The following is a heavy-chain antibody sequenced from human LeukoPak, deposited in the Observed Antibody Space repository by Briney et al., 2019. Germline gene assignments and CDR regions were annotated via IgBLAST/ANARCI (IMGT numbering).Heavy chain of an antibody. D-gene: IGHD2-15*01. Sequence: PSETLSLTCTVSGGSLSNYYWTWIRQPPGKGLEWIGYISYSGSANYNPSLKSRVTISVDTSKNQFSLKLSSVTAADTAVYYCARGGRGYCSGGSCYSSFDYWGQGTLVTVSS. CDR2: ISYSGSA. CDR3: ARGGRGYCSGGSCYSSFDY. J-gene: IGHJ4*02. CDR1: GGSLSNYY. V-gene: IGHV4-59*12.